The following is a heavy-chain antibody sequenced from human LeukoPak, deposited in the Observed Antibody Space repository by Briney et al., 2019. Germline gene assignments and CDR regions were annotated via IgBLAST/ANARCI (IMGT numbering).Heavy chain of an antibody. CDR3: ARGNRITGTYNWFDP. Sequence: ASVKVSCKASGYTFTGYYMHWVRQAPGQGLEWMGWINPNSGGTNYAQKFQGRVTMTRDTSISTAYMELSRLRADDTAVYYCARGNRITGTYNWFDPWGQGTLVTVSS. D-gene: IGHD1-7*01. V-gene: IGHV1-2*02. CDR1: GYTFTGYY. J-gene: IGHJ5*02. CDR2: INPNSGGT.